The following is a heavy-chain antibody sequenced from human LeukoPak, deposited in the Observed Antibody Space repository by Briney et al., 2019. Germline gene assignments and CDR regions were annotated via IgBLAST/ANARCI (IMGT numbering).Heavy chain of an antibody. CDR3: ARWFTITSGDYDILTSSYHRGMDV. D-gene: IGHD3-9*01. Sequence: ASVKDSCKASGYAFTGYNMHWVRQAPGQGLEWMGWINPNSGGTNYAQKFQGRVTMTRDMSISTAYMELSRLTSDDTAVYYCARWFTITSGDYDILTSSYHRGMDVWGQGTTVTVSS. J-gene: IGHJ6*02. V-gene: IGHV1-2*02. CDR1: GYAFTGYN. CDR2: INPNSGGT.